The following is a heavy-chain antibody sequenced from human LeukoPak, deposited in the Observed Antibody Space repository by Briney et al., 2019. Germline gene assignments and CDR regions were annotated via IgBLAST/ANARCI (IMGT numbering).Heavy chain of an antibody. Sequence: SETMSLTCTVSGGSISSSSYYWGWIRQPPGKGLEWIGSIYYSGSTYYNPSLKSRVTISVDTSKNQFSLKLSSVTAADTAVYYCAKRQGVRGVPVFDYWGQGTLVTVSS. V-gene: IGHV4-39*07. CDR2: IYYSGST. CDR3: AKRQGVRGVPVFDY. D-gene: IGHD3-10*01. J-gene: IGHJ4*02. CDR1: GGSISSSSYY.